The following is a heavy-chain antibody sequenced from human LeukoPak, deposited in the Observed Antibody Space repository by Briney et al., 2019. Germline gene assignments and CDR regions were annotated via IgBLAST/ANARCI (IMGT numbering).Heavy chain of an antibody. J-gene: IGHJ4*02. D-gene: IGHD5-24*01. CDR3: ARGGGWADGYSPIDF. V-gene: IGHV1-69*06. CDR2: IIPIFGTA. CDR1: GGTFSSYA. Sequence: EASVKVSCKASGGTFSSYAISWVRQAPGQGLEWMGGIIPIFGTANYAQKFQGRFTITADKSTSTVYMELSSLTSDDTALYYCARGGGWADGYSPIDFWGQGTLVTVSS.